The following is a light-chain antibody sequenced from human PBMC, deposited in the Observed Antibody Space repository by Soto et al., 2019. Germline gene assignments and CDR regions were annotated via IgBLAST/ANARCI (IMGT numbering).Light chain of an antibody. V-gene: IGKV3D-20*02. CDR2: GAS. J-gene: IGKJ5*01. CDR3: QQRSNWPIT. CDR1: QSVNSNF. Sequence: EIVLTQSPGTLSLSPGERATLSCRSSQSVNSNFLAWYQQAPGQAPRLLIYGASSRATGIPDRFSGSESGTDFTLTISSLEPEDFAVYYCQQRSNWPITFGQGTRLEIK.